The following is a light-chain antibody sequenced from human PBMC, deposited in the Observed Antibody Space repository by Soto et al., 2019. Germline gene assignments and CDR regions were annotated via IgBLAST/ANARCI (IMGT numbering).Light chain of an antibody. CDR3: SSYAVTNIFV. J-gene: IGLJ1*01. V-gene: IGLV2-8*01. CDR1: SSDVGGYNY. Sequence: QSVLTQPPSASGSPGQSVAISCTGTSSDVGGYNYVSWYQQHPGKAPEVIIYEVSKRPSGVPDRFSGSKSGSTASLTVSGLQAEDEADYYCSSYAVTNIFVFGTGTKVTVL. CDR2: EVS.